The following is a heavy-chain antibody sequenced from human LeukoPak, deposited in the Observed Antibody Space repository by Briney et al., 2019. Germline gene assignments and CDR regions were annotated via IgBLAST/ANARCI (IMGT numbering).Heavy chain of an antibody. CDR3: ARERGNLRGDAFDI. J-gene: IGHJ3*02. D-gene: IGHD1-26*01. Sequence: PSETLSLTCTVSGGSISSGGYYWSWIRQHPGKGLEWIGYIYYSGSPYYHPSLQSRVTISLDTSKNQFSLKLTSVTAADTAVYYCARERGNLRGDAFDIWGQGTMVTVSS. CDR2: IYYSGSP. CDR1: GGSISSGGYY. V-gene: IGHV4-31*03.